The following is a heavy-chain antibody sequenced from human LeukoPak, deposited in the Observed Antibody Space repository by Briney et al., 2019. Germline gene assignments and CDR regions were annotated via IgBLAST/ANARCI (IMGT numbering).Heavy chain of an antibody. V-gene: IGHV4-4*02. CDR2: IYHSGST. D-gene: IGHD3-10*01. CDR1: GGSISSSNW. CDR3: ARARGLVRGVYGY. Sequence: SETLSLTCAVSGGSISSSNWWSWVRQPPGKGLEWIGEIYHSGSTNYNPSLKSRVTISVDKSKNQFSLKLSSVTAADTAVYYCARARGLVRGVYGYWGQGTLVTVSS. J-gene: IGHJ4*02.